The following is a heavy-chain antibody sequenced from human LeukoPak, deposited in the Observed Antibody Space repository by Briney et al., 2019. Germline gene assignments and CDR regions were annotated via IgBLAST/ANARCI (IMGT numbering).Heavy chain of an antibody. D-gene: IGHD3-10*01. V-gene: IGHV1-8*03. CDR3: ARDKFYYGSGSYSGYYMDV. CDR2: MNPNSGNT. J-gene: IGHJ6*03. Sequence: ASVQVYCKASGYTFTSYDINWVQQATGHGLEWMGLMNPNSGNTGYAQKFKGRVTITRNTSISTAYMELSSLRSEDTAVYYCARDKFYYGSGSYSGYYMDVWGKGTTVTVSS. CDR1: GYTFTSYD.